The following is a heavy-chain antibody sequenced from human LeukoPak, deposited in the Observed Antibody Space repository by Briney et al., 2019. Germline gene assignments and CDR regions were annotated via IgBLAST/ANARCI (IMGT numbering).Heavy chain of an antibody. CDR3: TRHTDRYCSGAGCYVKYFYGLDV. J-gene: IGHJ6*02. V-gene: IGHV3-7*03. CDR2: IKQDGSEK. CDR1: GFTFSSYA. Sequence: GGSLRLSCAASGFTFSSYAMSWVRQAPGKGLEWVANIKQDGSEKYYVDSVKGRFTISRDNAKNSLYLQMNNLKTEDTAVYFCTRHTDRYCSGAGCYVKYFYGLDVWGQGTTVTVSS. D-gene: IGHD2-15*01.